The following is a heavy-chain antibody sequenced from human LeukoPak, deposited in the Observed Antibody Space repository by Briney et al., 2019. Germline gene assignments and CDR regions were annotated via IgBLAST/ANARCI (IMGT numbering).Heavy chain of an antibody. Sequence: PGGSLRLSCAASGFTFSSHAMSWVRQAPGKGLEWVSAISGSGGSTYYADSVKGRFTISRDNSKNALYLQMNSLRAEDTAVYYWAKGPGIISSSWYNYWGQGTLVTVSS. CDR3: AKGPGIISSSWYNY. CDR2: ISGSGGST. CDR1: GFTFSSHA. V-gene: IGHV3-23*01. J-gene: IGHJ4*02. D-gene: IGHD6-13*01.